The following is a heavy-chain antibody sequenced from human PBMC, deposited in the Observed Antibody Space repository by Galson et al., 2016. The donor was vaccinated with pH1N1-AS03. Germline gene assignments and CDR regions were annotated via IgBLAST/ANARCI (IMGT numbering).Heavy chain of an antibody. CDR2: INSKNGDT. V-gene: IGHV1-2*06. D-gene: IGHD1-26*01. CDR1: GYTFSAYY. J-gene: IGHJ2*01. CDR3: ATPQSLKVGATSAFDR. Sequence: SVKVSCKASGYTFSAYYMHWVRQAPGQGLEWLGRINSKNGDTDYAPKFRDRLTMTRDTSITTAYLELRRLTSGDTALYYCATPQSLKVGATSAFDRWGRGTLVTVTS.